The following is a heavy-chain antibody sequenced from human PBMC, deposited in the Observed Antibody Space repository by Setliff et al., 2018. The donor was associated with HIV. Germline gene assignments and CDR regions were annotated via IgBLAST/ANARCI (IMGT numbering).Heavy chain of an antibody. CDR2: ISAYNGNT. J-gene: IGHJ4*02. CDR1: GYTFTSYG. V-gene: IGHV1-18*01. D-gene: IGHD3-10*01. CDR3: ARVPSRWFGELLYLQAFDH. Sequence: ASVKVSCKASGYTFTSYGISWVRQAPGQGLEWMGWISAYNGNTNYAQKLQGRVTMTTDTSTRTAYMELRSLRSDDTAVYYCARVPSRWFGELLYLQAFDHWGQGTLVTVSS.